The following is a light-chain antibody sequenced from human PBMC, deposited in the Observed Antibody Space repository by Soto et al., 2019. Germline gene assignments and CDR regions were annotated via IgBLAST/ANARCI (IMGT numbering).Light chain of an antibody. Sequence: QSALTQPASVSGSPGQSITISCTGTSSDVGGYKYVSWYQQHPSKAPKLMIYDASNRPSGVSNRFSGSKSGNTASLTISGLQAEDEADYYCSSYSSSNTLGVFGGGTKLTVL. V-gene: IGLV2-14*01. CDR1: SSDVGGYKY. J-gene: IGLJ2*01. CDR2: DAS. CDR3: SSYSSSNTLGV.